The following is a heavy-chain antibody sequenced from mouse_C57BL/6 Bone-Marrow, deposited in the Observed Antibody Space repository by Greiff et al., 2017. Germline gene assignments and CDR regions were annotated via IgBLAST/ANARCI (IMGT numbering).Heavy chain of an antibody. CDR3: SRPIYYGYVGFAY. V-gene: IGHV1-69*01. Sequence: VQLQQPGAELVMPGASVKLSCKASGYTFTSYWMHWVKQRPGQGLEWIGEIDPSDSYPNYNPKFKGKSTLAVAKSSSTAYMQLISLTSEASAVYYCSRPIYYGYVGFAYWGQGTLVTFSA. CDR1: GYTFTSYW. J-gene: IGHJ3*01. CDR2: IDPSDSYP. D-gene: IGHD2-2*01.